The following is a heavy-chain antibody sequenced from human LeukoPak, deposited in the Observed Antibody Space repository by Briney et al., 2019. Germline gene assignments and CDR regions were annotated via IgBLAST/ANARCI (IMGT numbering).Heavy chain of an antibody. CDR3: ASSNLAVTTLDY. V-gene: IGHV4-61*08. CDR1: SASISIGGYY. D-gene: IGHD4-17*01. CDR2: IYYSGST. Sequence: SETLSLTCTVPSASISIGGYYWSWIRQHPGKGLEWIGYIYYSGSTNYNPSLKSRVTISVDTSKNQFSLKLSSVTAADTAVYYCASSNLAVTTLDYWGQGTLVTVSS. J-gene: IGHJ4*02.